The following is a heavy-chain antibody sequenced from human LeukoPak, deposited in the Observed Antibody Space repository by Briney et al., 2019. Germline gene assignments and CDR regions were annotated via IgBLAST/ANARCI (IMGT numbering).Heavy chain of an antibody. Sequence: GGSLRLSCSGSGFSFGDDAMSWFRQAPGKGLEWVGFIRVKTYGGTAEYAASVKDRFTISRDDSKSIAYLQMNSLRTEDTAVYFCSRTRCSGSACSWGQGTLVTVSS. CDR2: IRVKTYGGTA. V-gene: IGHV3-49*03. CDR3: SRTRCSGSACS. D-gene: IGHD2-15*01. J-gene: IGHJ4*02. CDR1: GFSFGDDA.